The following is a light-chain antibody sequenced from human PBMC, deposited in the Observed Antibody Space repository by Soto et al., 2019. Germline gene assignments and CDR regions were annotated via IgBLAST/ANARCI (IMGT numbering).Light chain of an antibody. CDR3: QQYGSSPRT. CDR1: QGVYTD. V-gene: IGKV3-20*01. CDR2: GVS. J-gene: IGKJ1*01. Sequence: IVLTQSPGTLSVSPGERATLSCRASQGVYTDVAWYQQKPGQAPRLLIWGVSNRATGIPDRVSGSGSGTEFTLTISRLEPEDFEVYYCQQYGSSPRTFGQGTKVDIK.